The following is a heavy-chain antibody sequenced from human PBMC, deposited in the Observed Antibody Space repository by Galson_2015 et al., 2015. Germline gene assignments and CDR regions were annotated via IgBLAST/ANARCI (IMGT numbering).Heavy chain of an antibody. CDR1: GFTFSSNG. Sequence: SLRLSCAASGFTFSSNGMHWVRQAPGKGLQWVALISYDGSNKNYADSVKGRFTISRDNSKNTLYLQMNSPRAEDTAVYYCARGTTMVRGAPDYWGQGTLVTVSS. CDR2: ISYDGSNK. D-gene: IGHD3-10*01. V-gene: IGHV3-30*03. J-gene: IGHJ4*02. CDR3: ARGTTMVRGAPDY.